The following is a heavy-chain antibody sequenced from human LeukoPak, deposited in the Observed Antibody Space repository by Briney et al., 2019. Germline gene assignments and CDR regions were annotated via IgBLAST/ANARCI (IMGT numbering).Heavy chain of an antibody. CDR1: GFTFSSYG. CDR2: ISGSGGST. V-gene: IGHV3-23*01. Sequence: GGSLRLSCAASGFTFSSYGMSWVRQAPGKGLEWVSAISGSGGSTYYADSVKGRFTISRDNSKNTLYLQMNSLRGEDTAAYYCAKDVTMIGWYFDYWGQGTLVTVSS. D-gene: IGHD3-22*01. CDR3: AKDVTMIGWYFDY. J-gene: IGHJ4*02.